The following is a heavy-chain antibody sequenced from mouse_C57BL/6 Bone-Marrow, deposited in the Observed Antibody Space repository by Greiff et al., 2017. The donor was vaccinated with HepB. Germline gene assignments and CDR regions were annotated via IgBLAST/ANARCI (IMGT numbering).Heavy chain of an antibody. J-gene: IGHJ2*01. CDR3: TTWDYDGAYYFDY. Sequence: VQLKESGAELVRPGASVKLSCTASGFNIKDYYMHWVKQRPEQGLEWIGRIDPEDGDTEYAPKFQGKATMTADTSSNTAYLQLSSLTSEDTAVYYCTTWDYDGAYYFDYWGQGTTLTVSS. CDR1: GFNIKDYY. V-gene: IGHV14-1*01. CDR2: IDPEDGDT. D-gene: IGHD2-4*01.